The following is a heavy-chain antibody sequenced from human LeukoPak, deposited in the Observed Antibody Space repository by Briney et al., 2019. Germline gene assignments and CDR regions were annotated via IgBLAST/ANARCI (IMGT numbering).Heavy chain of an antibody. Sequence: SVKVSCKASGGTSSSYAISWVRQAPGQGLEWMGRIIPIFGTANYAQKFQGRVTITTDESTSTAYMELSSLRSEDTAVYYCARDGWIRYYGSGSYSGYYFDYWGQGTLVTVSS. CDR3: ARDGWIRYYGSGSYSGYYFDY. J-gene: IGHJ4*02. V-gene: IGHV1-69*05. CDR2: IIPIFGTA. CDR1: GGTSSSYA. D-gene: IGHD3-10*01.